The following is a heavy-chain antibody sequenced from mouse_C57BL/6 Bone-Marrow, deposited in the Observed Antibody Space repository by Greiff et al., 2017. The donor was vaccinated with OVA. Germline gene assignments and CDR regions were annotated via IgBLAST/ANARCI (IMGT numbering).Heavy chain of an antibody. CDR3: ARADSSGFAWFAY. J-gene: IGHJ3*01. V-gene: IGHV1-80*01. CDR1: GYAFSSYW. Sequence: QVQLQQSGAELVKPGASVKISCKASGYAFSSYWMNWVKQRPGKGLEWIGQIYPGDGDTNYNGKFKGKATLTADKSSSTAYMQLSSLTSEDSAVYFCARADSSGFAWFAYWGQGTLVTVSA. CDR2: IYPGDGDT. D-gene: IGHD3-2*02.